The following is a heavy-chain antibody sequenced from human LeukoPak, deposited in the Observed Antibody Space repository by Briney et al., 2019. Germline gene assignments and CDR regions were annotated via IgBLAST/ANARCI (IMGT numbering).Heavy chain of an antibody. Sequence: GGSQRLSCAASGFTFSAYWMAWVRQAPGKGLEWVANIKQYGSQKNYVDSVRGRFIISRDNDKNLLYLQMNSLRAEDTAVYHCARDVGGNLDYWGQGILVTVSS. CDR2: IKQYGSQK. CDR3: ARDVGGNLDY. CDR1: GFTFSAYW. V-gene: IGHV3-7*05. D-gene: IGHD1-26*01. J-gene: IGHJ4*02.